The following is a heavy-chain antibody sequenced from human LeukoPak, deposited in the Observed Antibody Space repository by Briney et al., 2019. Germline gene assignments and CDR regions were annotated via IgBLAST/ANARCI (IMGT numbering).Heavy chain of an antibody. CDR1: GFTFSSYA. J-gene: IGHJ4*02. Sequence: GGSLRLSCAASGFTFSSYAMYWVRQAPGKGLEWVSGIFGSGGSTHYADSVKGRFIISRDNSKNTVYLQMNSLRAEDTAVYYCAKTTTGYSSGRFPGWPVDYWGQGTLVTVSS. CDR2: IFGSGGST. V-gene: IGHV3-23*01. CDR3: AKTTTGYSSGRFPGWPVDY. D-gene: IGHD6-19*01.